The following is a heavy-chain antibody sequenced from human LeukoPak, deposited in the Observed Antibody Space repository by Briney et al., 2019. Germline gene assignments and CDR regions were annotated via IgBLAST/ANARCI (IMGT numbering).Heavy chain of an antibody. Sequence: SETLSLTCIVSGGSISTYYWSWIRQPPGKGLEWIGYIYYSGSTNYNPSLKSRVTISVDTSKNQFSLKLSSVTAADTAVYYCARADIAVAGSFYYYYGMDVWGQGTTVTVSS. D-gene: IGHD6-19*01. V-gene: IGHV4-59*01. CDR2: IYYSGST. CDR3: ARADIAVAGSFYYYYGMDV. CDR1: GGSISTYY. J-gene: IGHJ6*02.